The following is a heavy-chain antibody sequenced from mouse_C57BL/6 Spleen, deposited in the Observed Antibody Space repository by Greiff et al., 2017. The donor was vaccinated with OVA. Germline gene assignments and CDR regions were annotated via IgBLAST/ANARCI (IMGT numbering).Heavy chain of an antibody. J-gene: IGHJ4*01. Sequence: QVQLQQPGAELVKPGASVKVSCKASGYTFTSYWMHWVKQRPGQGLEWIGRIHPSDSDTNYNQKFKSKATLTVDKPSSTAYMQLSSLTSEDSAVYYCAILYYGSYAMDYWGQGTSVTVSS. V-gene: IGHV1-74*01. CDR2: IHPSDSDT. CDR1: GYTFTSYW. CDR3: AILYYGSYAMDY. D-gene: IGHD1-1*01.